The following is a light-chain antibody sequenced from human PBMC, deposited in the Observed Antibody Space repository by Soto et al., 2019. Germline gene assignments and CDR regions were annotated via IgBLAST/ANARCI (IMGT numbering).Light chain of an antibody. V-gene: IGKV3-15*01. Sequence: EIVMAQSPATLSVCPGEGGRFSWWASQSVSSNLAWYQQKPGQAPRLLIYGASTRATGIPARFSGSGSGTEFTLTISSLQSEDFAVYYCQQYNNWPPWTFGQGTKVDIK. CDR2: GAS. CDR1: QSVSSN. CDR3: QQYNNWPPWT. J-gene: IGKJ1*01.